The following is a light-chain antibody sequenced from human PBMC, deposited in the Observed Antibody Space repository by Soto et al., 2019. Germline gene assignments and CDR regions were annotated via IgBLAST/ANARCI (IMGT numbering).Light chain of an antibody. CDR2: GAS. CDR3: QQYNNWHWT. CDR1: QSVSSN. J-gene: IGKJ1*01. Sequence: EIVMTQSPATRSVSPGETATLSCRASQSVSSNLAWYQQKPGQAPRLLIYGASTRATGIPARFSGSGSGTEFTLTISSLQSEDFAVYYCQQYNNWHWTFGQGTKVDIK. V-gene: IGKV3-15*01.